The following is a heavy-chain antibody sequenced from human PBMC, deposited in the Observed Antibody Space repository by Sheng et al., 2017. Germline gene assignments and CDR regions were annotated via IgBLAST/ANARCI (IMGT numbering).Heavy chain of an antibody. Sequence: QVQLQESGPGLVKPSETLSLTCTVSGGSISSYYWSWIRQPAGKGLEWIGRIYTSGSTNLQPLLKSRVTMSVDTSKNQFSLKLSSVTAADTAVYYCARDASAAAGTGISYYYYYYMDVVGERDHGHRL. CDR3: ARDASAAAGTGISYYYYYYMDV. V-gene: IGHV4-4*07. CDR2: IYTSGST. D-gene: IGHD6-13*01. J-gene: IGHJ6*03. CDR1: GGSISSYY.